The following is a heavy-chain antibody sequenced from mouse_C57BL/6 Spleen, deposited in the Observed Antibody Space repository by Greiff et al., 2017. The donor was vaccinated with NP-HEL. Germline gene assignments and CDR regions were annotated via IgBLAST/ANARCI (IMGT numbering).Heavy chain of an antibody. CDR1: GYAFSSSW. Sequence: QVQLKESGPELVKPGASVKISCKASGYAFSSSWMNWVKQRPGKGLEWIGRIYPGDGDTNYNGKFKGKATLTADKSSSTAYMQLSSLTSEDSAVYFCAGYGSSYDYAMDYWGQGTSVTVSS. CDR3: AGYGSSYDYAMDY. J-gene: IGHJ4*01. D-gene: IGHD1-1*01. CDR2: IYPGDGDT. V-gene: IGHV1-82*01.